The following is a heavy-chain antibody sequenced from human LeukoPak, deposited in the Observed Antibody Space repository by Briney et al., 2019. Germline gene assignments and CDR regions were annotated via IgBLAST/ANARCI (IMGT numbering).Heavy chain of an antibody. CDR3: AASGGPINWFDP. J-gene: IGHJ5*02. Sequence: PSETLSLTCAVYGGSFSGYYWGWTRQPPGKGLQWIGEITHNGYTNYNPALKSRVTISIDTSKNEFSLKVSSVTAADMAIYYCAASGGPINWFDPWGQGTPVTVSS. CDR2: ITHNGYT. CDR1: GGSFSGYY. D-gene: IGHD3-10*01. V-gene: IGHV4-34*01.